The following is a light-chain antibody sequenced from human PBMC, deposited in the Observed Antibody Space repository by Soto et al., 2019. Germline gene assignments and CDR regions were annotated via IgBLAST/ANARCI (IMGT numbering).Light chain of an antibody. CDR3: QQLYSYPWT. J-gene: IGKJ1*01. CDR2: AAS. V-gene: IGKV1-8*01. CDR1: QGISSY. Sequence: AIRMTQSPSSFSASTGDRVTITCRASQGISSYLAWYQQNPGKAPKLLIYAASTLQSGVPSRFSGSGSGTDFTLTISCLQSEDFATYYCQQLYSYPWTFGQGTKVDIK.